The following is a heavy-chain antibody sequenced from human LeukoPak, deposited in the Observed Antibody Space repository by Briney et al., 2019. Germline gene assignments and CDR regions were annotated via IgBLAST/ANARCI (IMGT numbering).Heavy chain of an antibody. D-gene: IGHD6-19*01. J-gene: IGHJ4*02. V-gene: IGHV4-61*02. CDR2: IYTSGST. CDR1: GGSISSGSYY. CDR3: ARHVAVAGFDY. Sequence: PSQTLSLTCTVSGGSISSGSYYWSWIRQPAGKGLEWIGRIYTSGSTNYNPSLKSRVTISVDTSKNQFSLKLSSVTAADTAVYYCARHVAVAGFDYWGQGTLVTVSS.